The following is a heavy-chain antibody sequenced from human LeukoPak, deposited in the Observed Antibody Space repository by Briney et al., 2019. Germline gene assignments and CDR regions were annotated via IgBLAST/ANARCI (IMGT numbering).Heavy chain of an antibody. D-gene: IGHD5-18*01. CDR3: AKVNYMDTSMVDY. Sequence: SETLSLTCTVCVDFINNYYGSWIPQTAGKGLEWVGRIYTSGSTYYNPSLRSRLTVSVDTPRNQFSLKLSSVTAADTAVYYCAKVNYMDTSMVDYWGQGTLVTVSS. V-gene: IGHV4-4*07. CDR2: IYTSGST. J-gene: IGHJ4*02. CDR1: VDFINNYY.